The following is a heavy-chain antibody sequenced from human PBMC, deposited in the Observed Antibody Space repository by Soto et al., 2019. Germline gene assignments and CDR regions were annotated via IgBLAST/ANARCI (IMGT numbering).Heavy chain of an antibody. CDR3: ATVKVRRYFDWLPFFDY. J-gene: IGHJ4*02. CDR2: FDPEDGET. V-gene: IGHV1-24*01. CDR1: GYTLTELS. D-gene: IGHD3-9*01. Sequence: GASVKVSCKVSGYTLTELSMHWVRQAPGKGLEWMGGFDPEDGETIYAQKFQGRVTMTEDTSTDTAYMELSSLRSEDTAVYYCATVKVRRYFDWLPFFDYWGQGTLVTVSS.